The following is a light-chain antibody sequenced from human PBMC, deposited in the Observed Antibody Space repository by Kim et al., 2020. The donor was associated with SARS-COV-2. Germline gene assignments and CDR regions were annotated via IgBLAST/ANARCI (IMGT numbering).Light chain of an antibody. CDR2: RNN. CDR1: NKNVGNQG. V-gene: IGLV10-54*04. CDR3: SAWDSSLNVWV. Sequence: QTDTRTGNGKNKNVGNQGSGWLQQHPGHPPKLLSYRNNNRPSGISERFSASRSGDTASLTITGLQPEDETDYYCSAWDSSLNVWVFGGGTQLTVL. J-gene: IGLJ3*02.